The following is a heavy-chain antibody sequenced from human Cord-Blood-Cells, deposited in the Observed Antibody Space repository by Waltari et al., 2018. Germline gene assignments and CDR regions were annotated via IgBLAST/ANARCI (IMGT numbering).Heavy chain of an antibody. CDR1: GGSFSGYY. V-gene: IGHV4-34*01. CDR2: INRSGST. CDR3: ARLYYFDY. J-gene: IGHJ4*02. Sequence: QVQLQQWGAGLLKPSETLSLTCAVYGGSFSGYYWSWIRQPPGKGLEWIGEINRSGSTNNNPSLKSRVTISVDPSKNQFSLKLSSVTAADTAVYYCARLYYFDYWGQGTLVTVSS.